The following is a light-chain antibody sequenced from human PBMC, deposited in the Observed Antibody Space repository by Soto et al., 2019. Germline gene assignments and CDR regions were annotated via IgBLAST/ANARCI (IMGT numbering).Light chain of an antibody. CDR1: SSDVGGYNY. CDR3: SSYTSSSTLV. J-gene: IGLJ2*01. CDR2: EVS. V-gene: IGLV2-14*01. Sequence: QSALTQSASVSGSPGRSITISCTGTSSDVGGYNYVSWYQQHPGKAPKLMIYEVSNRPSGVSNRFSGSKSGNTASLTISGLQAEDEADYYCSSYTSSSTLVFGGGTKLTVL.